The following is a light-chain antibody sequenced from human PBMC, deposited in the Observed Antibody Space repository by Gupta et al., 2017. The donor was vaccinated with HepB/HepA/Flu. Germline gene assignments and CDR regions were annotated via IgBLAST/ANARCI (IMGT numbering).Light chain of an antibody. V-gene: IGKV1-39*01. CDR3: QQSDSSPFT. CDR2: ATS. J-gene: IGKJ3*01. CDR1: QSITNY. Sequence: DIQMTQSPSSLSASVGDRVTVTCRASQSITNYLNWYQQKPGKAPKLLINATSSLQSGVPSRFSGSGSGTDFTLTISRLQAEDFATYYCQQSDSSPFTFGHGTKVEIK.